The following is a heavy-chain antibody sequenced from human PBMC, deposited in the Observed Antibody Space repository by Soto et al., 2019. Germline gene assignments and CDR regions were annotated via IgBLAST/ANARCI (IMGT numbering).Heavy chain of an antibody. CDR1: GFTFSSYW. V-gene: IGHV3-7*03. CDR3: AREKNPLDITMIVGKDAFDI. Sequence: PGGSLRLSCAASGFTFSSYWMSWVRQAPGKGLEWVANIKQDGSEKYYVDSVKGRFTISRDNAKNSLYLQMNSLRAEDTAVYYCAREKNPLDITMIVGKDAFDIWGQGTMVTVSS. CDR2: IKQDGSEK. D-gene: IGHD3-22*01. J-gene: IGHJ3*02.